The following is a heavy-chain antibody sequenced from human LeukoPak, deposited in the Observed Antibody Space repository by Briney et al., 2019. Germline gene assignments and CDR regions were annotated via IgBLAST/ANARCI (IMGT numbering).Heavy chain of an antibody. CDR2: IYPCDSDT. CDR1: GYSFTSYW. V-gene: IGHV5-51*01. J-gene: IGHJ3*02. CDR3: ARHLHDAFDI. Sequence: NLGESLKISCKGAGYSFTSYWIALVRPMPGKGLEWMGIIYPCDSDTRYSPSSQGQVTISADKSISTAYLQWSSLKASDTAMYYCARHLHDAFDIWGQGTMVTVSS.